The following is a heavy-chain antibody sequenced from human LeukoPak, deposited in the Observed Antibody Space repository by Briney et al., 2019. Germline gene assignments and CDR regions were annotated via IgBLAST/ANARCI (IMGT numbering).Heavy chain of an antibody. Sequence: PGGTLRLSCAASGFTFSSYGMSWVRQAPGKGLEWVSVISGSGGSTYYADSVKGRFTISRDNSKNTLYLQMNSLRAEDTAVYYCARGGDGYNFHNFDYWGQGTLVTVSS. J-gene: IGHJ4*02. CDR1: GFTFSSYG. D-gene: IGHD5-24*01. V-gene: IGHV3-23*01. CDR3: ARGGDGYNFHNFDY. CDR2: ISGSGGST.